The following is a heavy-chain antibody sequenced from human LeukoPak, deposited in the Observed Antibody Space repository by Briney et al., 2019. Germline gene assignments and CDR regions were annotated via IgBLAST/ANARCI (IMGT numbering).Heavy chain of an antibody. CDR1: GFSFSSYW. V-gene: IGHV3-74*01. CDR3: TRDVWGDRDNYFDC. Sequence: GGSLRLSCAASGFSFSSYWMHWVRQAPGKGLVWVSRINSNGRSTSYADSVKGRFTISRDNAKNTLYLEMNNLRAEDTAVYYCTRDVWGDRDNYFDCWGQGTLVTVSS. D-gene: IGHD2-8*01. CDR2: INSNGRST. J-gene: IGHJ4*02.